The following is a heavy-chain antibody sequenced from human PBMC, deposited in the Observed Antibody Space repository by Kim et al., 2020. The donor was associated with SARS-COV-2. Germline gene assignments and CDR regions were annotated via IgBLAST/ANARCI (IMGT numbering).Heavy chain of an antibody. J-gene: IGHJ3*02. V-gene: IGHV3-23*01. Sequence: GGSLRLSCAASGITFGNYFMSWVRQAPGRGLEGVSSITGSGGITFYADSLKGRFTISRDNSKNTVSLQMNSLRVEDTAVYYCTGSGRAVDIWGQGTMVTVSS. CDR1: GITFGNYF. CDR3: TGSGRAVDI. CDR2: ITGSGGIT. D-gene: IGHD7-27*01.